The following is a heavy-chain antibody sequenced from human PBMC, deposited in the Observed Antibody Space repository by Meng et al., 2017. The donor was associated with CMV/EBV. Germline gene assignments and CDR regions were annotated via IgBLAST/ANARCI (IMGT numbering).Heavy chain of an antibody. J-gene: IGHJ4*02. D-gene: IGHD3-22*01. CDR3: ARGRYYDSSGYYDY. CDR2: ISSRGSTI. Sequence: GESLKISCAASGFTFSSYEMNWVRQAPGKGLEWVSYISSRGSTIYYADSVKGRFTISRDNAKNSLYLQMNSLRAEDTAVYYCARGRYYDSSGYYDYWGQGTLVTVSS. V-gene: IGHV3-48*03. CDR1: GFTFSSYE.